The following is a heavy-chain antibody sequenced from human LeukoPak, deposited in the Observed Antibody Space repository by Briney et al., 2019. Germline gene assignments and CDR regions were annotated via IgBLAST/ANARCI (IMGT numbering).Heavy chain of an antibody. J-gene: IGHJ3*02. Sequence: SETLSLTCTVSGGSISSYYWSWIRQPPGKGLEWIGYIYYSGSTNYNPSLKSRVTISVDTSKNQFSLKLSSVTAADTAVYYCAHLGAFDIWGQGTMVTVSS. V-gene: IGHV4-59*01. CDR3: AHLGAFDI. CDR2: IYYSGST. CDR1: GGSISSYY. D-gene: IGHD3-10*01.